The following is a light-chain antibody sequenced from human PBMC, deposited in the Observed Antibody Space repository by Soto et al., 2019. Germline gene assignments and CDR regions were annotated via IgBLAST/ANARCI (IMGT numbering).Light chain of an antibody. Sequence: QSALTQPASVSGSPGQSITISCTGTSSDGGSHNLVSWYQQHPGKAPKLIIYEVNKRPSGVSNRFSGSKSGNTASLTIFGLQTEDEADYYCCSFAGSGTYVFGTGTKLTVL. CDR1: SSDGGSHNL. V-gene: IGLV2-23*02. CDR3: CSFAGSGTYV. CDR2: EVN. J-gene: IGLJ1*01.